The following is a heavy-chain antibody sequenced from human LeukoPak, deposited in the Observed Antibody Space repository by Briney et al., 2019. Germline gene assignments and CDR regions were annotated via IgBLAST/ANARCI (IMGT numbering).Heavy chain of an antibody. CDR1: GFTFSSYG. D-gene: IGHD1-26*01. V-gene: IGHV3-33*06. CDR2: IWYDGSNK. CDR3: AKDLPDSGRYAFDI. Sequence: GGPLRLSCAASGFTFSSYGMHWVRQAPGKGLEWVAVIWYDGSNKYYADSVKGRFTISRDNSKNTLYLQMNSLRAEDTAVYYCAKDLPDSGRYAFDIWGQGTMVTVSS. J-gene: IGHJ3*02.